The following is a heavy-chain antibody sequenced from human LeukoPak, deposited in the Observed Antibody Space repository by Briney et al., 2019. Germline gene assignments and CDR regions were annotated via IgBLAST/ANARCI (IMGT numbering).Heavy chain of an antibody. Sequence: SETLSITCAVYGGSFTGYYWSWIRQPPGKGLEWIGEINHSGSTNYNPSLKSRVSISVDTSKNQFSLKLSSVTAADTAVYYCARGGYDGSCNYWGQGTLVTVSS. D-gene: IGHD5-12*01. CDR2: INHSGST. V-gene: IGHV4-34*01. J-gene: IGHJ4*02. CDR1: GGSFTGYY. CDR3: ARGGYDGSCNY.